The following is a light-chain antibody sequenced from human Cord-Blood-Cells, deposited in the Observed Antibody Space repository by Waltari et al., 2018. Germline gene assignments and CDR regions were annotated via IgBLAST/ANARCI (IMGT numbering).Light chain of an antibody. V-gene: IGKV1-39*01. CDR1: QSISSY. J-gene: IGKJ4*01. CDR3: QQSYRTLT. CDR2: AAS. Sequence: DLQMTQSPSSLSASLGDRVTLTCRASQSISSYLNWYQQKPGKAPKLLIYAASSLQSGVASRFSGSGSGTDFTLTISSLQPEDFATYYCQQSYRTLTFGGGTKVEIK.